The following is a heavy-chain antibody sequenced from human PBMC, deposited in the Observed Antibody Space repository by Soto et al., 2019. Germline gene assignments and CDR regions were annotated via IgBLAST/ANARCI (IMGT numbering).Heavy chain of an antibody. CDR3: GRCRTDSYAMDV. J-gene: IGHJ6*02. Sequence: GASVKVSCKASGYTFTSYGIHWVRQAPGQRLEWTGWINAGNGNTNYAQNVQGRVVMTTDISTNIVYLELRSLRPDDTAMYYCGRCRTDSYAMDVWGQGTTVTVSS. CDR1: GYTFTSYG. V-gene: IGHV1-3*01. CDR2: INAGNGNT. D-gene: IGHD1-1*01.